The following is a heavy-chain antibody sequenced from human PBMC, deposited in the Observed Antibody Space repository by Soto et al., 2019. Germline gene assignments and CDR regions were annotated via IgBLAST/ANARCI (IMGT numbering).Heavy chain of an antibody. Sequence: ETLSLTCTVSGGSISSSSYYWGWIRQPPGKGLEWIGSIYYSGSTYYNPSLKSRVTISVDTSKNQFSLKLSSVTAADTAVYYCARPTTTHCSSTSCYEKGENWFDPWGQGTLVTVSS. CDR1: GGSISSSSYY. J-gene: IGHJ5*02. D-gene: IGHD2-2*01. V-gene: IGHV4-39*01. CDR3: ARPTTTHCSSTSCYEKGENWFDP. CDR2: IYYSGST.